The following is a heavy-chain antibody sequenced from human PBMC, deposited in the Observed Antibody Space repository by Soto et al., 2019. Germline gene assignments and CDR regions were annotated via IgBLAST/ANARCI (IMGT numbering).Heavy chain of an antibody. Sequence: QVQLVQSGAEVTKPGSSVTVSCTASGDTFSRSTLSWVRQAPGQRLEWMGRIIPMLGMSNSALKFQGRLTXXXDXXKNKVYMHLKSLRSDDTAVYYCATSYGSGSAHFDSWGQGTLVTVSS. CDR1: GDTFSRST. V-gene: IGHV1-69*02. J-gene: IGHJ4*02. CDR2: IIPMLGMS. D-gene: IGHD3-10*01. CDR3: ATSYGSGSAHFDS.